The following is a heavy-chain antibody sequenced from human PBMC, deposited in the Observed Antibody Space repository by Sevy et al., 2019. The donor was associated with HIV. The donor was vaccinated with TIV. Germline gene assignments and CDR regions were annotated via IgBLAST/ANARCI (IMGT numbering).Heavy chain of an antibody. Sequence: GGSLRLSCAASGFTFSNYEMNWVRQAPGTGLQWLSYISSSGTTTYYAESVKGRFTISRDNAKNSLYLQMNNLRAEDTAIYYGAKGGAYYDKGIDPWGQGTLVTVSS. D-gene: IGHD3-16*01. V-gene: IGHV3-48*03. J-gene: IGHJ5*02. CDR2: ISSSGTTT. CDR3: AKGGAYYDKGIDP. CDR1: GFTFSNYE.